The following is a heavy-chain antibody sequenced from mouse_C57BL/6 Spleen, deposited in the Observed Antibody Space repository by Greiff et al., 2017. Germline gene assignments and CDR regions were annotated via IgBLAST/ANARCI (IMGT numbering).Heavy chain of an antibody. CDR3: ASLYYGYGDFDY. V-gene: IGHV1-52*01. CDR1: GYTFTSYW. J-gene: IGHJ2*01. D-gene: IGHD2-2*01. CDR2: IDPSDSET. Sequence: QVQLQQPGAELVRPGSSVKLSCKASGYTFTSYWMHWVKQRPIQGLEWIGNIDPSDSETHYNQKFKDKATLTVDKSSSPAYMQLSSLTSEDSAVYYCASLYYGYGDFDYWGQGTTLTVSS.